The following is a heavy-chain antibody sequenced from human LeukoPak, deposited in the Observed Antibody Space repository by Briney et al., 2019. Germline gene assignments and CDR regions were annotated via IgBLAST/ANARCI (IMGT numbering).Heavy chain of an antibody. CDR3: ARDDES. Sequence: ASVKVSCKASGYTFTNYDITWVRQAPGQGLEWMGWISAHNGNTNYAQKLQGRVTMTTDTSTSTAFMELRSLTSDDTAVYYCARDDESWGQGTLVTVSS. V-gene: IGHV1-18*01. CDR2: ISAHNGNT. J-gene: IGHJ5*02. CDR1: GYTFTNYD.